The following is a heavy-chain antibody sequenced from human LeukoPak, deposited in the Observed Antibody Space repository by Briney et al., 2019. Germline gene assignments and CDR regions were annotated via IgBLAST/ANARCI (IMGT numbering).Heavy chain of an antibody. CDR1: GFTVSSNE. CDR2: ISGGST. CDR3: ARDPSMSNTWYGFFDP. Sequence: GGSLRLSCAASGFTVSSNEMSWVRQAPGKGLEWVSSISGGSTYYADSRKGRFTISRDNSKNTLHLQMNSLRAEDTAVYYCARDPSMSNTWYGFFDPWGQGTLVTVSS. D-gene: IGHD6-13*01. V-gene: IGHV3-38-3*01. J-gene: IGHJ5*02.